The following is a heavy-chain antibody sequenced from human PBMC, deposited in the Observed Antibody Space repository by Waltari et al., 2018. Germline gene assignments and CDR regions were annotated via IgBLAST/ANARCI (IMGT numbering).Heavy chain of an antibody. CDR2: IYTSGST. Sequence: QVQLQESGPGLVKPSQTLSLTCTVSGGSISSGRYSCSWIRPPAGKGLEWIGRIYTSGSTNYNPSLKSRVTISVDTSKNQFSLKLSSVTAADTAVYYCARDKVYCGGDCYSDWGQGTLVTVSS. J-gene: IGHJ4*02. CDR1: GGSISSGRYS. D-gene: IGHD2-21*01. V-gene: IGHV4-61*02. CDR3: ARDKVYCGGDCYSD.